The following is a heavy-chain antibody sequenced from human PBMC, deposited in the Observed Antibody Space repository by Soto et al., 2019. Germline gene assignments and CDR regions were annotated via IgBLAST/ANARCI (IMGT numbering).Heavy chain of an antibody. D-gene: IGHD2-2*01. V-gene: IGHV4-61*01. CDR3: ATDLYLGSGSWGMDV. CDR1: GGSVSGATYY. CDR2: VYYSGTP. Sequence: SETLSLTCTVSGGSVSGATYYWNWIRQPPGKGLEWIGSVYYSGTPNYDPSLKSRVATSMDTSYNRLSLRLRSGTAADTAVYYCATDLYLGSGSWGMDVWGQGTTVTVSS. J-gene: IGHJ6*02.